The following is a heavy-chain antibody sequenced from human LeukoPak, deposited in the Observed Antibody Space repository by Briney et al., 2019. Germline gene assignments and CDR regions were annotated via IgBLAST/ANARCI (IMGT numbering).Heavy chain of an antibody. D-gene: IGHD5-12*01. CDR3: VRLVGGDIDY. Sequence: SETLSLTCAVYGGSFSGYYWSWIRQPPGKGLEWIGEINHSGSTNYNPSLKSRVTISVDTSKNQFSLQLNSVTPEDTAVYYCVRLVGGDIDYWGQGTLVTVSS. CDR1: GGSFSGYY. J-gene: IGHJ4*02. V-gene: IGHV4-34*01. CDR2: INHSGST.